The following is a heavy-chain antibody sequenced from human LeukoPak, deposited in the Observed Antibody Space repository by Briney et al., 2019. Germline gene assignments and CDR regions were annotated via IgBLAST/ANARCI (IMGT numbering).Heavy chain of an antibody. Sequence: GGSLRLSCAASGFTFSSYWMSWVRQAPGKGLEWVANIKQDGSEKYYVDSVKGRFTISRDNAKNSLYLQMNSLRAEDTAVYYCARDSGGVIVVVPAAFDYWGQGTLVTASS. J-gene: IGHJ4*02. CDR1: GFTFSSYW. CDR3: ARDSGGVIVVVPAAFDY. V-gene: IGHV3-7*01. CDR2: IKQDGSEK. D-gene: IGHD2-2*01.